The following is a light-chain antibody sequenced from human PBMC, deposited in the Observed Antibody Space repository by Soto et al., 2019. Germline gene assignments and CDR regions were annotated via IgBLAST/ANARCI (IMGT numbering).Light chain of an antibody. V-gene: IGKV3-20*01. CDR2: GSS. J-gene: IGKJ2*01. Sequence: VLTQSPGTLSLSPGERATLSCRASQSVSNDYLAWYQQKPGQSTKLLIFGSSDRATGIPDSVSGSGSGTDFTRNISSLEPADFAVYYCQQHASSPPYTFGQGTKLEIK. CDR3: QQHASSPPYT. CDR1: QSVSNDY.